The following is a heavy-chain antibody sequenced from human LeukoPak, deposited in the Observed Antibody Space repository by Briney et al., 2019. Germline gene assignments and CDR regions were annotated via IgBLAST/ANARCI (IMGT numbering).Heavy chain of an antibody. J-gene: IGHJ4*02. V-gene: IGHV3-7*01. Sequence: PGGSLRLSCAAFGFTFSSYWMSWVGQAPGKGLEWVANIKQDGSEKYYVDSVKGRFTISRDNAKNSLYLQMNSLRAEDTAVYYCATGPGYSSSWWGQGTLVTVSS. CDR1: GFTFSSYW. CDR3: ATGPGYSSSW. D-gene: IGHD6-13*01. CDR2: IKQDGSEK.